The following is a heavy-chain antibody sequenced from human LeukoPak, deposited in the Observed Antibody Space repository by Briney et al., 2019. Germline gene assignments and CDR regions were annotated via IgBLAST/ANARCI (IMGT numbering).Heavy chain of an antibody. J-gene: IGHJ4*02. CDR3: ARVSAVVTLGY. V-gene: IGHV4-34*01. Sequence: ASETLSLTCAVYGGSFSGYYWSWIRQPPGKGLEWIGEINHSGSTNYNPSLQSRVTISVDTSKNQFSLKLSSVTAADTAVYYCARVSAVVTLGYWGQGTLVTVSS. CDR2: INHSGST. D-gene: IGHD4-23*01. CDR1: GGSFSGYY.